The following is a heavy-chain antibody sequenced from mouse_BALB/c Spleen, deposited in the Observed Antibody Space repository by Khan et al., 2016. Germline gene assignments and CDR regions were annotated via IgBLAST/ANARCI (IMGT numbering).Heavy chain of an antibody. CDR1: GYTFTNYG. Sequence: IQLVQSGPELKKPGETVKISCKASGYTFTNYGMNWVKQAPGKGLKWMGWINTYTGEPTYADDFKGRFAFSLETSASTVYLQINNLKNEDMATYFCARQYYSNRAMDYWGQGTSVTVSS. V-gene: IGHV9-1*02. CDR2: INTYTGEP. D-gene: IGHD2-5*01. CDR3: ARQYYSNRAMDY. J-gene: IGHJ4*01.